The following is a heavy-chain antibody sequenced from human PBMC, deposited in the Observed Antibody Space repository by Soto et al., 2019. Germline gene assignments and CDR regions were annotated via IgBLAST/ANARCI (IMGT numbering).Heavy chain of an antibody. CDR1: GGSIRSTTYY. V-gene: IGHV4-39*01. CDR2: MSYSGST. J-gene: IGHJ4*02. D-gene: IGHD2-15*01. Sequence: QLQLQESGPGLVKPSETLSLTCTVSGGSIRSTTYYWGWTRQPPGKGLEWIGTMSYSGSTYYSPSLKSRVSISIDTSKNQVPLKPSSVTAADPAISYLMGYYYGGGNSGYWGQGTMVTVSS. CDR3: MGYYYGGGNSGY.